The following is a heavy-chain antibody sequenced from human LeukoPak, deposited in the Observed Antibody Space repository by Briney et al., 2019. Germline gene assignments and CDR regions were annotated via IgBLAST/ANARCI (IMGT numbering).Heavy chain of an antibody. V-gene: IGHV4-61*10. CDR3: AREVVAAAGTVDY. CDR2: IHYSGST. Sequence: SETLSLTCTVSGDSISSGDYYWSWIRQPAGKGLEWIGYIHYSGSTNYNPSLKSRVTISVDTSKNQFSLILSSVTTADTAVYYCAREVVAAAGTVDYWGQGTLVTVSS. J-gene: IGHJ4*02. D-gene: IGHD6-13*01. CDR1: GDSISSGDYY.